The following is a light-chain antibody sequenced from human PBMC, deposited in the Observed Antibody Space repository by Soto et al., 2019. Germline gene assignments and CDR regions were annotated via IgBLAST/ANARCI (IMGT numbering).Light chain of an antibody. CDR2: YDS. CDR1: NIGSKS. V-gene: IGLV3-21*04. J-gene: IGLJ2*01. Sequence: SYELTQPPSVSVAPGKTARITCGGNNIGSKSVHWYQQKPGQAPVLVIYYDSDRPSGIPERFSGYNSGNTATLTISSVEAGDEADYYCQVCDSSSEPVVFGGGTKLTVL. CDR3: QVCDSSSEPVV.